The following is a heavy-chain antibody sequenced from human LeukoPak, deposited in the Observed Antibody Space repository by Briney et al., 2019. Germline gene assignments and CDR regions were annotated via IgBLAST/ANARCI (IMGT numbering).Heavy chain of an antibody. V-gene: IGHV3-23*01. CDR3: TTPVDSSRWYNAFDI. CDR1: GFTINTYA. J-gene: IGHJ3*02. CDR2: LSGSGGST. D-gene: IGHD6-13*01. Sequence: GGSLRLSCAAAGFTINTYALNWVRRATGKELEWVSGLSGSGGSTSYADSVQGRFTISRDNSKNTLYLQMNSLKTEDTAVYYCTTPVDSSRWYNAFDIWGQGTMVTVSS.